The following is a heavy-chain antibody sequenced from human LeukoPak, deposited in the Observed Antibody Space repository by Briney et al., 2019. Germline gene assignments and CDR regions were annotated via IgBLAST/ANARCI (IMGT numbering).Heavy chain of an antibody. Sequence: GGSLRLSCAASGFTFSKFPMGWVRQAPGKGLEWVSAISGSGGSTYYADSVKGRFTISRDNSKNTLYLQMNSLRAEDTAVYYCAKLHSSSWSHDAFDIWGQGTMVTVSS. CDR1: GFTFSKFP. V-gene: IGHV3-23*01. CDR3: AKLHSSSWSHDAFDI. J-gene: IGHJ3*02. CDR2: ISGSGGST. D-gene: IGHD6-13*01.